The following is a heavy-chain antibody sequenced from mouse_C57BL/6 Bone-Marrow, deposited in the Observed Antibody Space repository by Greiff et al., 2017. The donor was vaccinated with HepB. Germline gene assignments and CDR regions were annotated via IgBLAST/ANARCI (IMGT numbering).Heavy chain of an antibody. CDR3: ARKRAFTTVVATDY. D-gene: IGHD1-1*01. CDR1: GYTFTSYG. J-gene: IGHJ2*01. V-gene: IGHV1-81*01. CDR2: IYPRSGNT. Sequence: QVQLQQSGAELARPGASVKLSCKASGYTFTSYGISWVKQRTGQGLEWIGEIYPRSGNTYYNEKFKGKATLTADKSSSTAYMELRSLTSEDSAVYFCARKRAFTTVVATDYWGQGTTLTVSS.